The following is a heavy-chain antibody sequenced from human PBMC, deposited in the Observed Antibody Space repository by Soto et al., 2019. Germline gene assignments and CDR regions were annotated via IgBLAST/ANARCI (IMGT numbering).Heavy chain of an antibody. D-gene: IGHD6-13*01. J-gene: IGHJ4*02. CDR3: ARHSSSWDDEYYFDY. V-gene: IGHV1-18*01. Sequence: QVQLVQSGAEVKKPGASVKVSCKASGYTFTSYGISWVRQAPGQVLEWMGWISAYNGNTNYAQKLQGRVTMTTDTSTSTAYMELRSVRSDDTAVYNCARHSSSWDDEYYFDYWGQGTLVTVSS. CDR2: ISAYNGNT. CDR1: GYTFTSYG.